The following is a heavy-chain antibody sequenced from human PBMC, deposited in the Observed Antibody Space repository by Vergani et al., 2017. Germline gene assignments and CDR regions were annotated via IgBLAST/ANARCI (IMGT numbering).Heavy chain of an antibody. V-gene: IGHV3-35*01. CDR1: GFTFSNSD. CDR2: VSWNGSRT. D-gene: IGHD6-13*01. CDR3: VRNLIAAAGTYYYYYMDV. J-gene: IGHJ6*03. Sequence: VQLVASGGGLVQPGGSLRLSCAASGFTFSNSDMNWVHQAPGKGLEWVSGVSWNGSRTHYADSVKGRFIISRDNSRNTLYLQTNSLRAEDTAVYYCVRNLIAAAGTYYYYYMDVWGKGTTVTVSS.